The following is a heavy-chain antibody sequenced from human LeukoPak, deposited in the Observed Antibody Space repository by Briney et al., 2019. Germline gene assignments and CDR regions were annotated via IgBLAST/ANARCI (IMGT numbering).Heavy chain of an antibody. CDR3: AKGVIPAVDY. Sequence: PGGSLRLSCAASGFTFCNYAMSWVHQAPGKGLEWVSGISGSGGSTYYADSVKGRFTISRDNSKNTLYLQMNSLRAEDTAVYYCAKGVIPAVDYWGQGTLVTVSS. J-gene: IGHJ4*02. CDR1: GFTFCNYA. D-gene: IGHD2-2*01. CDR2: ISGSGGST. V-gene: IGHV3-23*01.